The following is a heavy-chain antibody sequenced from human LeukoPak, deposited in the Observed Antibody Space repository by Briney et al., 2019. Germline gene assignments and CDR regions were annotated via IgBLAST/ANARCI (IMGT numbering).Heavy chain of an antibody. Sequence: GGSLRLSCAASGFTFSRYWMHWVRQVPGKGLVWVARINPGGSSITYADSVKGRFTISRDNAKNTLYLQMDRLRAEDTCVYYCARSNQADDYWGQGTLVTVSS. V-gene: IGHV3-74*01. J-gene: IGHJ4*02. CDR2: INPGGSSI. CDR1: GFTFSRYW. D-gene: IGHD1-14*01. CDR3: ARSNQADDY.